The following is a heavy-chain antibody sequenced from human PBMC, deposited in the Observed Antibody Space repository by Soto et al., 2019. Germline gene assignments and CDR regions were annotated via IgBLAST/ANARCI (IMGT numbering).Heavy chain of an antibody. CDR3: ARRKSLDV. CDR1: GGSVSSHDYD. Sequence: QLQLQESGPGLLRPSQTLSLTCSLSGGSVSSHDYDWTWVRQRPGKGLQWIGFVHDRETADYNPSLISRVSIPVDTFKNKFSLRLSSVTAADSGVYYCARRKSLDVWGQGITVIVSS. D-gene: IGHD3-10*01. CDR2: VHDRETA. J-gene: IGHJ6*02. V-gene: IGHV4-30-4*08.